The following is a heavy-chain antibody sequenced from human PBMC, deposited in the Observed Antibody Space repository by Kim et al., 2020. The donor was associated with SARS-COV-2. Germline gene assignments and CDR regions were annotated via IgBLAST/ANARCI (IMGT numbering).Heavy chain of an antibody. J-gene: IGHJ4*02. D-gene: IGHD6-25*01. Sequence: GGSLRLSCAASGFTVSSNYMSWVRQAPGKGLEWVSVIYSGGSTYYADSVKGRFTISRDNSKNTLYLQMNSLRAEDTAVYYCARLIRGYITQETDYWGQGTLVTVSS. CDR2: IYSGGST. V-gene: IGHV3-53*01. CDR3: ARLIRGYITQETDY. CDR1: GFTVSSNY.